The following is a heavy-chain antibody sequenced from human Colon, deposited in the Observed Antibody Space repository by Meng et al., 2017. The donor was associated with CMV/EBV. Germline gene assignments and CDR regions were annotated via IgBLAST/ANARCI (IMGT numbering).Heavy chain of an antibody. Sequence: GGSLRLSCAASGSGSTFSGSDLHWVRHVSGKGLEWLGHIRSKANNYATAYTASLKGKFIISRDDSKNTAYLQMNSLKTEDTAVYYCARQYLRYYYYGIDVWGLGTTVTVSS. J-gene: IGHJ6*02. CDR2: IRSKANNYAT. CDR1: GSGSTFSGSD. CDR3: ARQYLRYYYYGIDV. V-gene: IGHV3-73*01.